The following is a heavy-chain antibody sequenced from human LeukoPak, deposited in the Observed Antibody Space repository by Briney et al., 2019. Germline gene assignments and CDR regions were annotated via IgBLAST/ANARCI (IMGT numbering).Heavy chain of an antibody. CDR2: INPNSGGT. J-gene: IGHJ4*02. CDR3: ARLVYDSSGYYYFDY. CDR1: GYTFTGYY. V-gene: IGHV1-2*02. D-gene: IGHD3-22*01. Sequence: ASVNVSCKASGYTFTGYYMHWVRQAPGQGLEWMGWINPNSGGTNYAQKFQGRVTMTRDTSISTAYMELSRLRSDDTAVYYCARLVYDSSGYYYFDYWGQGTLVTVSS.